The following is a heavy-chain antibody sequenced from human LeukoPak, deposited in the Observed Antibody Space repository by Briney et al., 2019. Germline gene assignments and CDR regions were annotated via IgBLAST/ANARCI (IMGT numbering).Heavy chain of an antibody. Sequence: GGSLRLSCAASGFTFDDYAMHWVRQAPGKGLEWVSGISWNSGSIGYADSVKGRFTISRDNAKNSLYLQMNSLRAEDTALYYCAEDMLVGALDYWGQGTLVTVSS. D-gene: IGHD1-26*01. J-gene: IGHJ4*02. V-gene: IGHV3-9*01. CDR3: AEDMLVGALDY. CDR2: ISWNSGSI. CDR1: GFTFDDYA.